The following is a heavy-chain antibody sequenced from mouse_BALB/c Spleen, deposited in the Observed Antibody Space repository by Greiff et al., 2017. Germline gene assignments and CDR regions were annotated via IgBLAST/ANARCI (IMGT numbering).Heavy chain of an antibody. CDR1: GYSFTGYY. D-gene: IGHD1-1*01. Sequence: LVKPGASVKLSCKASGYSFTGYYMQWVNQSHGKSLGWIGYISCYNGATSYNQKFKGKATCTVDTSYSTAYMQFISLTSEATEFYYRAREATEVIDYWGQGTTVTVSS. V-gene: IGHV1S34*01. J-gene: IGHJ4*01. CDR2: ISCYNGAT. CDR3: AREATEVIDY.